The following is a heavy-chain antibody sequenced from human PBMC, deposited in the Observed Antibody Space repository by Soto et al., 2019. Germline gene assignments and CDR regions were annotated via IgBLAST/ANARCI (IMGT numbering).Heavy chain of an antibody. CDR3: ARDPGYSGYDLDY. V-gene: IGHV1-69*08. CDR2: IIPFLGIA. J-gene: IGHJ4*02. D-gene: IGHD5-12*01. Sequence: QVQLVQSGAEVKKPGSSVKVSCKASGGTFSSYTISWVRQAPGQGLEWMGRIIPFLGIANYAQKFQGRVTITADKSASTAYMELSSLSSEDTAVYYCARDPGYSGYDLDYWGQGTLVTVSS. CDR1: GGTFSSYT.